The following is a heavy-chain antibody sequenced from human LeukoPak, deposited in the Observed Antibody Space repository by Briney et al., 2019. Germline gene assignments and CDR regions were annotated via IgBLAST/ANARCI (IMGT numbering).Heavy chain of an antibody. CDR1: GFTFSSYW. CDR2: INQDGSVK. CDR3: ARSGIPYAFDI. Sequence: GGSLRLSCAASGFTFSSYWMTWVRQAPGMGLEWVANINQDGSVKQYVDSVKGRFTISRDNAKNSLYLQMNSLRAEETAVYYCARSGIPYAFDIWGQGTMVTVSS. V-gene: IGHV3-7*01. J-gene: IGHJ3*02. D-gene: IGHD3-10*01.